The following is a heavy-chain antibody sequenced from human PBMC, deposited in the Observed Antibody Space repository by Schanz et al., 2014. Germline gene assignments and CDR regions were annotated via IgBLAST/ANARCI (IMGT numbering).Heavy chain of an antibody. V-gene: IGHV3-23*01. J-gene: IGHJ6*02. CDR2: IASGGSHT. D-gene: IGHD3-3*01. CDR3: AKIWKAHHLTGRPGWSDGMDV. Sequence: EVQLLESGGALEQPGGSLRLSCAASGITFSDYAMSWVRQAPGKGLEWVSTIASGGSHTFYADSVTGPFTISGDNSKITLSLQMNSMRVEDTTIYYCAKIWKAHHLTGRPGWSDGMDVWGQGTTV. CDR1: GITFSDYA.